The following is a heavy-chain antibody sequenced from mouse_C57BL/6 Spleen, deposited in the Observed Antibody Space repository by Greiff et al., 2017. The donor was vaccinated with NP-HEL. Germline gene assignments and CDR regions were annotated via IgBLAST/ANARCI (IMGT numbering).Heavy chain of an antibody. J-gene: IGHJ1*03. CDR2: IYPGDGDT. V-gene: IGHV1-82*01. D-gene: IGHD2-5*01. CDR1: GYAFSSSW. Sequence: VQLQQSGPELVKPGASVKISCKASGYAFSSSWMNWVKQRPGKGLEWIGRIYPGDGDTNYNGKFKGKATLTADKSSSTAYMQLSSLTSEDSAVYFCARCYSSHWYFDVWGTGTTVTVSS. CDR3: ARCYSSHWYFDV.